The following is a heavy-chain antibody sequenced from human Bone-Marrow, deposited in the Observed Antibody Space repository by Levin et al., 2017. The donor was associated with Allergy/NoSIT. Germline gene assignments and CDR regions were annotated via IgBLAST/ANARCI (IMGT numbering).Heavy chain of an antibody. V-gene: IGHV3-23*01. CDR1: GFTFSSYA. CDR2: ISGSGGST. D-gene: IGHD3-16*02. CDR3: AKMAYDYVWGSYLDY. Sequence: GGSLRLSCAASGFTFSSYAMSWVRQAPGKGLEWVSGISGSGGSTYYADSVKGRFTISRDNSKNTLYLQMNSLIAEDTAVYYCAKMAYDYVWGSYLDYWGQGTLVTVSS. J-gene: IGHJ4*02.